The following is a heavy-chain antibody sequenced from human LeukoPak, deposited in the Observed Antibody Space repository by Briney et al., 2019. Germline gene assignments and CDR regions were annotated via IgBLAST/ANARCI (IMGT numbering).Heavy chain of an antibody. Sequence: GGSLRLSCAASGFTFSSYAMHWVRQAPGKGLEWVAVISYDGSNKYYADSVKGRFTISRDNSKHTLYLQMNSLRAEDTAVYYCASTGMTTNDYWGQGTLVTVSS. CDR1: GFTFSSYA. CDR3: ASTGMTTNDY. V-gene: IGHV3-30-3*01. J-gene: IGHJ4*02. D-gene: IGHD4-11*01. CDR2: ISYDGSNK.